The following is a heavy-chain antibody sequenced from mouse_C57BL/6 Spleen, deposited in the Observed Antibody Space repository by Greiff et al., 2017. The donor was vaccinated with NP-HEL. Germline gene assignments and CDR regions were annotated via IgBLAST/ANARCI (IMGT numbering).Heavy chain of an antibody. V-gene: IGHV14-4*01. CDR2: IDPENGDT. J-gene: IGHJ4*01. Sequence: EVHLVESGAELVRPGASVKLSCTASGFNIKDDYMHWVKQRPEQGLEWIGWIDPENGDTEYASKFQGKATITADTSSNTAYLQLSSLTSEDTAVYYCTTRGANYAMDYWGQGTSVTVSS. CDR1: GFNIKDDY. CDR3: TTRGANYAMDY. D-gene: IGHD1-1*01.